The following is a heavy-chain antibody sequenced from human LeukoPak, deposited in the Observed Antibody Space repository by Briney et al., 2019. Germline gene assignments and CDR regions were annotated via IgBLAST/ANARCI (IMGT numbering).Heavy chain of an antibody. CDR3: ARAEAVDTAMGFDY. D-gene: IGHD5-18*01. J-gene: IGHJ4*02. CDR2: ISYDGSNK. CDR1: GFTFSSYA. V-gene: IGHV3-30*04. Sequence: GGSLGLSCAASGFTFSSYAMHWVRQAPGKGLEWVAVISYDGSNKYYADSVKGRFTISRDNSKNTLYLQMNSLRAEDTAVYYCARAEAVDTAMGFDYWGQGTLVTVSS.